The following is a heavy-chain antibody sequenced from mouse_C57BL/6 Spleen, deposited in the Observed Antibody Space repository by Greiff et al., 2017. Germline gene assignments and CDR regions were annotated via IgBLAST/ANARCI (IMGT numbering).Heavy chain of an antibody. Sequence: VQLKQSGTVLARPGASVKMSCKTSGYTFTSYWMHWVKQRPGQGLEWIGAIYPGNSDTSYNQKFKGKAKLTAVTSASTAYMELSSLTNEDSAVYYCTRSYYGSSYTYYYAMDYWGQGTSVTVSS. CDR3: TRSYYGSSYTYYYAMDY. CDR2: IYPGNSDT. V-gene: IGHV1-5*01. D-gene: IGHD1-1*01. J-gene: IGHJ4*01. CDR1: GYTFTSYW.